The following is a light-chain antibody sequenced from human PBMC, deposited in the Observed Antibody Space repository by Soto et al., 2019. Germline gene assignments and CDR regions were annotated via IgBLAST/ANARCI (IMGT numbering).Light chain of an antibody. J-gene: IGKJ4*01. Sequence: DIQMTQSPSTLSASVGDRVAITCRASQSISNWVAWYQQKPGKVPELLIYDASRLEFGVPSRFSGSGSGTEFTLTISSLQPDDFATYDSQQYNSYSLTFGGGTKVEIK. CDR3: QQYNSYSLT. CDR2: DAS. CDR1: QSISNW. V-gene: IGKV1-5*01.